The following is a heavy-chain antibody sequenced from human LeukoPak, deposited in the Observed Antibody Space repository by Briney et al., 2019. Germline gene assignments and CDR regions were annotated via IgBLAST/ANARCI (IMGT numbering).Heavy chain of an antibody. J-gene: IGHJ4*02. V-gene: IGHV1-2*04. D-gene: IGHD2-15*01. CDR2: INPSSGGT. Sequence: ASVKVSCKASVYTFTGYYMQWVRQAPGQGLEWMGWINPSSGGTNYAQKFQGWVTMTRDTSISTAYMELSRLRSDDTAVCYCATLAPGYCSGGSCYALDFWGQGTLVTVSS. CDR3: ATLAPGYCSGGSCYALDF. CDR1: VYTFTGYY.